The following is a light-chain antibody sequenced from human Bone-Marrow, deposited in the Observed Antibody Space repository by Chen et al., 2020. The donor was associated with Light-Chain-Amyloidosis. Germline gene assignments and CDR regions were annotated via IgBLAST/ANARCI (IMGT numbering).Light chain of an antibody. V-gene: IGLV2-14*01. CDR1: SSDVGGYNY. CDR2: DVS. CDR3: SSYTSSSTNWG. J-gene: IGLJ3*02. Sequence: QSVLTQPASVSGSPGQSITISCTGTSSDVGGYNYVSWYQQHPGKAPKLMIYDVSNRPSGVSNRFSGSKSGNTASLTISGLQAEDEADYYCSSYTSSSTNWGFGGGTKLTVL.